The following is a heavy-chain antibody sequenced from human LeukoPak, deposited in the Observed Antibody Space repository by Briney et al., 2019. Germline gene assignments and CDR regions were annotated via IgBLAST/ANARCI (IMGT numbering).Heavy chain of an antibody. CDR3: ARDPDTSSKVDY. CDR2: ISGSGGST. D-gene: IGHD1-14*01. CDR1: GFTFSSYA. Sequence: GGSLRLSCAASGFTFSSYAMSWVRQAPGKGLEWVSAISGSGGSTYYADSVKGRFTISRDNSKNTLYLQMNSLRLEDTAIYYCARDPDTSSKVDYWGQGTLVTVSS. V-gene: IGHV3-23*01. J-gene: IGHJ4*02.